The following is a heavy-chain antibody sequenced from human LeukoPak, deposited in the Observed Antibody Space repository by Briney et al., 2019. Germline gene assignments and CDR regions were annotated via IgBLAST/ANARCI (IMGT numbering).Heavy chain of an antibody. J-gene: IGHJ4*02. V-gene: IGHV3-7*04. CDR1: GFTFSSYW. Sequence: GGSLRLSCAASGFTFSSYWMSWVRQAPGKGLEWVANIKQDGSERFYVDSVKGRLTISRDNAKSPLYLQMNSLRAEDTAVYFCVRESVYGSRSYYSYWGQGTLVTVSS. CDR3: VRESVYGSRSYYSY. D-gene: IGHD3-10*01. CDR2: IKQDGSER.